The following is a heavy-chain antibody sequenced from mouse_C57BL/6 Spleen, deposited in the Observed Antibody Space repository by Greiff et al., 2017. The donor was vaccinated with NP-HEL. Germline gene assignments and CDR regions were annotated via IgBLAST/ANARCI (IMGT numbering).Heavy chain of an antibody. Sequence: QVQLQQPGAELVKPGASVKLSCKASGYTFTSYWMHWVKQRPGQGLEWIGMIHPNSGSTNYNEKFKSKATLTVDKSSSTAYMQLSSLTSEHSAVYYGARGMGYEVYWYFDVWGTGTTVTVSS. V-gene: IGHV1-64*01. J-gene: IGHJ1*03. CDR2: IHPNSGST. CDR3: ARGMGYEVYWYFDV. CDR1: GYTFTSYW. D-gene: IGHD2-2*01.